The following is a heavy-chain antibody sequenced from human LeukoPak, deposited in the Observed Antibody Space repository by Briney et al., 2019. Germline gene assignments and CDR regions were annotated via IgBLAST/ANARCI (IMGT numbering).Heavy chain of an antibody. D-gene: IGHD3-16*01. CDR3: ARDDASSSFTY. CDR1: GFRFRDYW. J-gene: IGHJ4*02. V-gene: IGHV3-7*01. CDR2: IKPDGSQR. Sequence: PGGSLRLSCAASGFRFRDYWMDWLRQAPGMGLEWGASIKPDGSQRDYVDSVKGRFTISRDNAQNSLYLQMNSLRVEDTAVYYCARDDASSSFTYWGQGALVTVSS.